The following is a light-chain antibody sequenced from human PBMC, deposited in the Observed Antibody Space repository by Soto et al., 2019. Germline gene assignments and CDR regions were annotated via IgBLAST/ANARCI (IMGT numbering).Light chain of an antibody. CDR1: QSIFNNY. V-gene: IGKV3-20*01. CDR2: GAS. Sequence: EIVLTQSPGTLSLSPRERATLSCRASQSIFNNYLAWYQQKPGQAPRLLVYGASFRATGIPDRFSGSGSGTDFTLTISRLEPEDFAVYYCQQYGGSPFTFGRGTRLEIE. CDR3: QQYGGSPFT. J-gene: IGKJ2*01.